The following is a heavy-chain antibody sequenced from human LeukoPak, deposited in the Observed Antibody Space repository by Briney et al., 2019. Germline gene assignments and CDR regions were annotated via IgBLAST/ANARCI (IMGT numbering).Heavy chain of an antibody. CDR2: IYYSGST. J-gene: IGHJ1*01. CDR1: GGSISSSSYY. V-gene: IGHV4-39*07. D-gene: IGHD3-10*01. Sequence: SETLSLTCTVSGGSISSSSYYWGWIRQPPGKGLEWIGSIYYSGSTYYNPSLKSRVTISVDTSKNQFSLKLSSVTAADTAVYYCARDTSLLWFGDGAEYFQHWGQGTLVTVSS. CDR3: ARDTSLLWFGDGAEYFQH.